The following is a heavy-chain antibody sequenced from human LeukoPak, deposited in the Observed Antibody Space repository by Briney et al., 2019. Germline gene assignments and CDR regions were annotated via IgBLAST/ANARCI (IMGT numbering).Heavy chain of an antibody. Sequence: SVKVSCKASGGTFSSYAISWVRQAPGQGLEWMGGIIPIFGTANYAQKFQGRVTITADESTSTAYMELRSLRSDDTAVYYCASGPNYGRLFAYWGQGTLVTVSS. V-gene: IGHV1-69*13. CDR1: GGTFSSYA. CDR3: ASGPNYGRLFAY. CDR2: IIPIFGTA. D-gene: IGHD4-17*01. J-gene: IGHJ4*02.